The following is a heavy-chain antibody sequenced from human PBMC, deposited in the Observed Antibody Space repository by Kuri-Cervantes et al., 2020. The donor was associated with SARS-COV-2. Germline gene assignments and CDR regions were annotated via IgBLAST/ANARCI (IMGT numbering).Heavy chain of an antibody. CDR1: GYTFTSYD. D-gene: IGHD3-9*01. Sequence: ASVKVSCKASGYTFTSYDINWVRQAPGQGLEWMGWINPNSGGTNYAQTFQGRVTMTRDTSISAAYMELTRLRSDDTAVYYCARACFDWLSGVPQCYFDYWGQGTLVTVSS. CDR3: ARACFDWLSGVPQCYFDY. CDR2: INPNSGGT. J-gene: IGHJ4*02. V-gene: IGHV1-2*02.